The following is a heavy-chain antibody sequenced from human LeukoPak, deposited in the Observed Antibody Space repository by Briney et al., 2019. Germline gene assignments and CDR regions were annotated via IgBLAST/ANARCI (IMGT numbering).Heavy chain of an antibody. D-gene: IGHD6-13*01. CDR1: GGSFSGYY. Sequence: SETLSLTCAVYGGSFSGYYWSWIRQPPGKGLEWIGEINHSGSTYYNPSLKSRVTISVDTSKNQFSLKLSSVTAADTAVYYCARGTAAAELDYWGQGTLVTVSS. CDR3: ARGTAAAELDY. V-gene: IGHV4-34*09. J-gene: IGHJ4*02. CDR2: INHSGST.